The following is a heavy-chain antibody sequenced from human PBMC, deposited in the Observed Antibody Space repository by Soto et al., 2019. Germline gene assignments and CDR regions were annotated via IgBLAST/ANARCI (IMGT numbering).Heavy chain of an antibody. V-gene: IGHV1-18*01. D-gene: IGHD3-22*01. J-gene: IGHJ6*02. CDR1: GYTFTTYD. Sequence: QVQLVQSGGEVKKPGASVKVSCKASGYTFTTYDLSWVRQAPGQGLEWMGWISAYNGKTNYAQNPQGRVTMTTATSTSTAYMELRSLRSDDTAVYYCARVIGYYYHMDVWGQGTTVTVSS. CDR2: ISAYNGKT. CDR3: ARVIGYYYHMDV.